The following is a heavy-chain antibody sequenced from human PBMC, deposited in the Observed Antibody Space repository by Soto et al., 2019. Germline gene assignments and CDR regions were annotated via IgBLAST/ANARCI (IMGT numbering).Heavy chain of an antibody. V-gene: IGHV3-30*18. CDR2: ISHDGSNK. CDR3: AKHLIAVAGYVHGMDV. J-gene: IGHJ6*02. CDR1: GFTFSSYG. D-gene: IGHD6-19*01. Sequence: QVQLVESGGGVVQPGRALRLSCAASGFTFSSYGMHWVRQAPGKGLEWVAVISHDGSNKYFADSVKGRFTISRDNSQNTLYLQMNSLSAEDPAVYYCAKHLIAVAGYVHGMDVWGQGTTVTVSS.